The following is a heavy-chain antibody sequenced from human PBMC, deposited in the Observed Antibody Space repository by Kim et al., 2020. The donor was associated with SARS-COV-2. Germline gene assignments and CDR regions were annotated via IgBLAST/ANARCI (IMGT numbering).Heavy chain of an antibody. CDR3: AKGRVVGATCKYDS. CDR1: GFTFSSYS. D-gene: IGHD2-15*01. Sequence: GGSLRLSCAASGFTFSSYSLGWVRQAPGKGLEWVSAIRASGETTHYADSVKGRFTISRDNSKNTVYLQMNSLGAEDTAVYYCAKGRVVGATCKYDSWGQGTLVTVSS. J-gene: IGHJ5*01. CDR2: IRASGETT. V-gene: IGHV3-23*01.